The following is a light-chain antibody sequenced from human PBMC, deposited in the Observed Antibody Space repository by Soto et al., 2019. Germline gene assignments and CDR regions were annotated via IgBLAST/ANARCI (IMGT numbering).Light chain of an antibody. J-gene: IGKJ5*01. Sequence: DIHMTQSPFSLSASLSDRVTITCRTSQSISSDLNWYQQKAGKAPKLLIYAASSLQSGVPSRFSGSGSGTHFTLTISSLQPEDFATYYCQQIYSIPITFGQGTRLEIK. CDR1: QSISSD. CDR2: AAS. CDR3: QQIYSIPIT. V-gene: IGKV1-39*01.